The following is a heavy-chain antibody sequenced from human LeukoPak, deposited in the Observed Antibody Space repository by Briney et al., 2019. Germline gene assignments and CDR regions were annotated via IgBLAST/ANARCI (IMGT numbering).Heavy chain of an antibody. Sequence: PSETLSLTCTVSGGSISSYYWSWIRQPPGKGLEWIGNIHYSGSTNYNPSLKSRVTISVDTSKNQFSLKLSPVTAADTAVYYCARVFEVGASIIYAFDIWGQGTMVTVSS. D-gene: IGHD1-26*01. J-gene: IGHJ3*02. CDR2: IHYSGST. CDR1: GGSISSYY. V-gene: IGHV4-59*01. CDR3: ARVFEVGASIIYAFDI.